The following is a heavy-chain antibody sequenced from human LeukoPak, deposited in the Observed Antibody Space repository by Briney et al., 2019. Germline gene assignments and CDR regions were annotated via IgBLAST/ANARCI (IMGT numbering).Heavy chain of an antibody. J-gene: IGHJ2*01. CDR1: GFTFSSYW. V-gene: IGHV3-74*01. CDR3: ARDLWDYGDYVAWYFDL. CDR2: INSDGSST. Sequence: PGGSLRLSCAAPGFTFSSYWMHWVRQAPGKGLVWVSRINSDGSSTSYADSVKGRFTISRDNAKNTLYLQMNSLRAEDTAVYYCARDLWDYGDYVAWYFDLWGRGTLVTVSS. D-gene: IGHD4-17*01.